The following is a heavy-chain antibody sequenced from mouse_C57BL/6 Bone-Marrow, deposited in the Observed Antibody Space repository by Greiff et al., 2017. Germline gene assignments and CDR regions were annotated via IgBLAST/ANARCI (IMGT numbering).Heavy chain of an antibody. J-gene: IGHJ4*01. V-gene: IGHV1-52*01. Sequence: QVQLQQPGAELVRPGSSVKLSCKASGYTFTSYWMHWVKQRPIQGLEWIGNIDPSDSETHYNQKFKDKATLTVDKSSSTAYMQLSRLTSEDSAVYYCARDRIYYGNSYAMDYWGQGTSVTVSS. CDR3: ARDRIYYGNSYAMDY. CDR1: GYTFTSYW. CDR2: IDPSDSET. D-gene: IGHD2-1*01.